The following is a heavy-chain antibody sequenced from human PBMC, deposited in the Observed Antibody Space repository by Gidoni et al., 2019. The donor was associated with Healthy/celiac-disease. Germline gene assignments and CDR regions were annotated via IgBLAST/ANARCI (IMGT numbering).Heavy chain of an antibody. D-gene: IGHD2-21*01. V-gene: IGHV4-39*07. CDR1: GGSISSSSYY. CDR2: IYYSGST. CDR3: ARSLLAPGLPVWFAP. Sequence: QLQLQESGPGRVKPSETLSLTCTVSGGSISSSSYYWGWIRQPPGKGLEWIGRIYYSGSTYSHPSLTSRVTISVVTSKNPFSLKLSSVTAADTAVYYCARSLLAPGLPVWFAPWGQGTLVTVSS. J-gene: IGHJ5*02.